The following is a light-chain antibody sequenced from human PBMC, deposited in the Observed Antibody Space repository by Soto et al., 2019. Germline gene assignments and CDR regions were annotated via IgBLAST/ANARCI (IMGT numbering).Light chain of an antibody. V-gene: IGLV2-8*01. CDR2: EVT. CDR3: SSYAGNNNLI. J-gene: IGLJ2*01. CDR1: SSDVGRYNY. Sequence: HSVLTQPPSASGSPGQSVTISCTGTSSDVGRYNYVSWYQQNPGKAPKLMIYEVTKRPSGVPDRFSGSKSGNTASLTVSGLQAEDEADYYCSSYAGNNNLIFGGGTKVTVL.